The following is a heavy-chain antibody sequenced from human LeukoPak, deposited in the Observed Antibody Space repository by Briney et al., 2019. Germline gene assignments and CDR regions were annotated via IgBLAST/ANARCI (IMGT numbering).Heavy chain of an antibody. J-gene: IGHJ4*02. CDR1: GGSLSDYC. CDR2: MNHLMTT. D-gene: IGHD3-3*01. V-gene: IGHV4-34*01. CDR3: ARGWKTYGFLSSSPRGYFDH. Sequence: PSETLSLTCDVYGGSLSDYCWTWIRQTPGKGLERIGHMNHLMTTNYNPSLESRVTISLDTSKNQFSLNLTSVTAADTAIYYCARGWKTYGFLSSSPRGYFDHWSQGTLVTVSS.